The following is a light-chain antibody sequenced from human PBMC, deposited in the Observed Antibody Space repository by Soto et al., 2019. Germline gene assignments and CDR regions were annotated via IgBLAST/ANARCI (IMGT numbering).Light chain of an antibody. CDR2: KVS. Sequence: MTQSPSSLSASVGDRVTITCRASQGIGIAYFSWFQQRPGRSPRRLIYKVSNRDSGVPARFSGSGSGTDFALKISRVEAEDVGVYYCMQGTHWPITVGQGTRLEIK. V-gene: IGKV2-30*01. CDR3: MQGTHWPIT. J-gene: IGKJ5*01. CDR1: QGIGIAY.